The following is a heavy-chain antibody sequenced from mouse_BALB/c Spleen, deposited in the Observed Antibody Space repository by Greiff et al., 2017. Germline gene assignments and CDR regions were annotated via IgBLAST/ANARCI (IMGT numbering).Heavy chain of an antibody. CDR3: ARDNYAMDY. CDR2: ISSGSSTI. J-gene: IGHJ4*01. V-gene: IGHV5-17*02. Sequence: EVKLVESGGGLVQPGGSRKLSCAASGFTFSSFGMHWVRQAPEKGLEWVAYISSGSSTIYYADTVKGRFTISRDNPKNTLFPQMTSLRSEDTAMYYCARDNYAMDYWGQGTSVTVSS. CDR1: GFTFSSFG.